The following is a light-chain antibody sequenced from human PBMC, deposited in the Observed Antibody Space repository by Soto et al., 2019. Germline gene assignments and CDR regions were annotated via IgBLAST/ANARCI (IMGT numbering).Light chain of an antibody. CDR3: CSYAGSSTYV. CDR1: SSDVGSYNL. Sequence: QSVLTQPASVSGSPGQSITISCTGTSSDVGSYNLASWYQQHPGKAPKLIIHEVSKRSSGLSNRFSGSKSGNTASLTISGLQAEDESDYYCCSYAGSSTYVFGTGTKVTVL. J-gene: IGLJ1*01. CDR2: EVS. V-gene: IGLV2-23*02.